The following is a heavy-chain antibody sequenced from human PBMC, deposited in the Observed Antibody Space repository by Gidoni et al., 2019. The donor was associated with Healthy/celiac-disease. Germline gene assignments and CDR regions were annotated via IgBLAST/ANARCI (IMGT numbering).Heavy chain of an antibody. V-gene: IGHV3-21*01. D-gene: IGHD2-2*01. CDR3: ARDLACSSTSCYLYYYYYGMDV. CDR2: ISSSSSYI. J-gene: IGHJ6*02. CDR1: AFTFSSYS. Sequence: EVQLVESGGGLVKPGGSLRPSCAASAFTFSSYSMHWVRQAPGKGLECVSSISSSSSYIYYADTVKGRFTISRDNAKNSLYLQMNSLRAEDTAVYYCARDLACSSTSCYLYYYYYGMDVWGQGTTVTVSS.